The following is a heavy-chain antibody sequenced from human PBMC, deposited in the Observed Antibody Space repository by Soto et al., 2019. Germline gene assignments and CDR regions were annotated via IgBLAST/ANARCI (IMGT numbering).Heavy chain of an antibody. CDR1: GFTFSNYW. Sequence: EVQLVESGGGLVQPGGSLRLSCVGSGFTFSNYWMHWVRQVPGKGPVWVSRVNPAGSASSYADFVKGRFTVSRDNDKNTGYLKMNSLSADDTAVYYRATGGYSYGWGYWGQGTLVTVSS. D-gene: IGHD5-18*01. CDR3: ATGGYSYGWGY. V-gene: IGHV3-74*01. J-gene: IGHJ4*02. CDR2: VNPAGSAS.